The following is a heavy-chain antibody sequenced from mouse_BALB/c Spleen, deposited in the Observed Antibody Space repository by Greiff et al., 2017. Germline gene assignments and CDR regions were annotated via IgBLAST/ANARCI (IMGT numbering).Heavy chain of an antibody. Sequence: VQLKQSGAELVRPGALVKLSCKASGFNIKDYYMHWVKQRPEQGLEWIGWIDPENGNTIYDPKFQGKASITADTSSNTAYLQLSSLTSEDTAVYYCASYRYDGAMDYWGQGTSVTVSS. D-gene: IGHD2-14*01. J-gene: IGHJ4*01. V-gene: IGHV14-1*02. CDR2: IDPENGNT. CDR1: GFNIKDYY. CDR3: ASYRYDGAMDY.